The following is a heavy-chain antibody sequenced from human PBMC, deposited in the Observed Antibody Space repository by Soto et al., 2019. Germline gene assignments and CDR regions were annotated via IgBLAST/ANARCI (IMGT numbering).Heavy chain of an antibody. Sequence: SETLSLTCTVSGGSISSYYWSWIRQPPGKGLEWIGYIYYSGSTNYNPSLKSRVTISVDTSKNQFSLKLSSVTAADTAVYYCARSRNYGSGSTPADYWGQGTLVTVSS. J-gene: IGHJ4*02. V-gene: IGHV4-59*01. CDR3: ARSRNYGSGSTPADY. CDR1: GGSISSYY. D-gene: IGHD3-10*01. CDR2: IYYSGST.